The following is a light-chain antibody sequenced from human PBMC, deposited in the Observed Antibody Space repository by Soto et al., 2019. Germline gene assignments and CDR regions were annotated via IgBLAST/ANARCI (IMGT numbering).Light chain of an antibody. CDR1: SSDVGGYYY. CDR2: QVT. V-gene: IGLV2-14*01. CDR3: SSYTSSSTFYV. J-gene: IGLJ1*01. Sequence: QSALTQPASVSGSPGQSITISCTGSSSDVGGYYYVSWYQHHPGKAPKLMIYQVTNRPSGVSNRFSGSKPGNTASLTISGLQADDEADYYSSSYTSSSTFYVFGTGTKVTVL.